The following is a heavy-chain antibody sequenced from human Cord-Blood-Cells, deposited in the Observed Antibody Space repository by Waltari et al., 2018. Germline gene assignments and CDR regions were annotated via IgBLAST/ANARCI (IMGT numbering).Heavy chain of an antibody. D-gene: IGHD7-27*01. CDR3: ARVLGIAYFDY. CDR1: GYTCTGHY. V-gene: IGHV1-2*06. Sequence: QVQLVQSGAEAKKPGASVKVSCKASGYTCTGHYMHWVRQAPGQGLEWMGRINPSRGGTNYAQKFQGRVTMTRDTSISTAYMELSRLRSDDTAVYYCARVLGIAYFDYWGQGTLVTVSS. J-gene: IGHJ4*02. CDR2: INPSRGGT.